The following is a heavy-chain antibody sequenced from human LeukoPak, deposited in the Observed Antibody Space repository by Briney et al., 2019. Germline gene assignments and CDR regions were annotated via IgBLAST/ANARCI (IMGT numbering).Heavy chain of an antibody. CDR1: GFTFSSYA. Sequence: GGSLRLSCAASGFTFSSYAMGWVRQAPGKGLEWVSVISGGSADYADSVKGRFSISIDNSKNTLYLQMNSLRAEDTAVYYCAKDRSSRYDFWSGSFSHYYYYYMDVWGKGTTVTVSS. CDR3: AKDRSSRYDFWSGSFSHYYYYYMDV. J-gene: IGHJ6*03. D-gene: IGHD3-3*01. CDR2: ISGGSA. V-gene: IGHV3-23*01.